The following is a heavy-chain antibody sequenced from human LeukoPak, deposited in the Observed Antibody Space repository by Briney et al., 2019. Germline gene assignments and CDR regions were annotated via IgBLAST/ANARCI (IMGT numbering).Heavy chain of an antibody. CDR1: GFTFSDYY. D-gene: IGHD6-6*01. CDR3: AREGLYSSSSFDY. CDR2: ISSSGSTI. V-gene: IGHV3-11*04. Sequence: GGSLRLSCAASGFTFSDYYMSWIRQAPGKGLEWVSYISSSGSTIYYADSVKGRFTISRDNAKNPLYLQMNSLRAEDTAVYYCAREGLYSSSSFDYWGQGTLVTVSS. J-gene: IGHJ4*02.